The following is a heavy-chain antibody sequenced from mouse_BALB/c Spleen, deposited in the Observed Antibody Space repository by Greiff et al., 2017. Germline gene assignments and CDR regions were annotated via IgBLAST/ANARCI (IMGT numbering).Heavy chain of an antibody. Sequence: EVKLMESGPSLVKPSQTLSLTCSVTGDSITSGYWNWIRKFPGNKLEYMGYISYSGSTYYNPSLKSRISITRDTSKNQYYLQLNSVTTEDTATYYCASAVVAKDYAMDYWGQGTSVTVSS. CDR3: ASAVVAKDYAMDY. CDR2: ISYSGST. CDR1: GDSITSGY. V-gene: IGHV3-8*02. D-gene: IGHD1-1*01. J-gene: IGHJ4*01.